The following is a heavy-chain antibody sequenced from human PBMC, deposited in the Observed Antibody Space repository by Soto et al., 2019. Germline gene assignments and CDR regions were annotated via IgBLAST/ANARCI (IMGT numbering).Heavy chain of an antibody. Sequence: SETLSLTCTVSGGSISGHYWIWIRQSPGERLEWIGYVFYTGSTNYNPSLKSRVTLSADTSKNQFSLRLSSVTAADTAVYYCARVGSSGWSPDYWGQGTLVTVST. CDR3: ARVGSSGWSPDY. V-gene: IGHV4-59*11. D-gene: IGHD6-19*01. J-gene: IGHJ4*02. CDR2: VFYTGST. CDR1: GGSISGHY.